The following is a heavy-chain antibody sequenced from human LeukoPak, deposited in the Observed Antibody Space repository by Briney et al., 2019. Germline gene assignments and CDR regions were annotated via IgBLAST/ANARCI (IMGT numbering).Heavy chain of an antibody. V-gene: IGHV3-23*01. CDR1: GFTVGTNS. D-gene: IGHD2-2*01. CDR3: AKYLPNQLLKD. Sequence: PGGSLRLSCAASGFTVGTNSMSWVRQSPGKGLEWVSVISGSGGSTYYADSVKGRFTISRDNSKNTLYLQMNSLRAEDTAVYYCAKYLPNQLLKDWGQRSLATVSS. J-gene: IGHJ4*02. CDR2: ISGSGGST.